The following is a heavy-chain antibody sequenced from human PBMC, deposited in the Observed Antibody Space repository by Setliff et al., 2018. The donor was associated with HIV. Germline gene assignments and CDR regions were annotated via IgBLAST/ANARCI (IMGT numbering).Heavy chain of an antibody. V-gene: IGHV3-21*01. D-gene: IGHD3-9*01. CDR1: GFTFSSYS. Sequence: KTGGSLRLSCAASGFTFSSYSMNWVRQAPGKGLEWVSSISSSSSYIYYADSVKGRFTISRDNAKNSLYLQMNSLRAEDTAVYYCARVASLRYFDWLFPNDAFDIWGQGTMVTVSS. CDR2: ISSSSSYI. CDR3: ARVASLRYFDWLFPNDAFDI. J-gene: IGHJ3*02.